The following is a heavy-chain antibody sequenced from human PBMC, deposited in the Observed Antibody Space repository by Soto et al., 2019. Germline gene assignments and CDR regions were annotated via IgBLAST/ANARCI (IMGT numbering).Heavy chain of an antibody. CDR3: ARDANGDYFDY. J-gene: IGHJ4*02. CDR2: IYHSGST. Sequence: SETLSLTCAVYGGSFSGYYWSWIRQPPGKGLEWIGYIYHSGSTYYNPSLKSRVTISVDRSKNQFSLKLSSVTAADTAVYYCARDANGDYFDYWGQGTLVTVSS. CDR1: GGSFSGYY. D-gene: IGHD4-17*01. V-gene: IGHV4-30-2*01.